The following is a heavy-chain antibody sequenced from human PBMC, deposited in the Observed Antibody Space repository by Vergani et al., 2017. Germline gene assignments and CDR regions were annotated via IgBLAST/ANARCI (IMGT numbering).Heavy chain of an antibody. Sequence: QVQLQESGPGLVKPSETLSLTCAVSGFSIANGYYWDWIRQPPGKGLEWIASIYRTGRTHFNPSLKSRVTISVDTSNNHFSMRLNSLTAADQAVYYCSRRSGIVYDIFSGTQYFFDFWGQGTLVTVSS. CDR2: IYRTGRT. J-gene: IGHJ4*02. D-gene: IGHD3-9*01. CDR1: GFSIANGYY. V-gene: IGHV4-38-2*01. CDR3: SRRSGIVYDIFSGTQYFFDF.